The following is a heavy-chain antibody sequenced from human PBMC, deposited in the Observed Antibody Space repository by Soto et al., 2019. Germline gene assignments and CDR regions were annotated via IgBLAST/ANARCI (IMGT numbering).Heavy chain of an antibody. CDR1: GDSITRSNFY. J-gene: IGHJ5*02. V-gene: IGHV4-39*02. Sequence: PSETLSLTCTVSGDSITRSNFYWGWIRHPPGKGLEWLGSIFYSGSTFYNPALKSRVTFSVDTSKNHFSLKLSSVTAADTAVYYCARHKTTMLTVVSAFDPWGQGTRVTVSS. CDR3: ARHKTTMLTVVSAFDP. D-gene: IGHD3-22*01. CDR2: IFYSGST.